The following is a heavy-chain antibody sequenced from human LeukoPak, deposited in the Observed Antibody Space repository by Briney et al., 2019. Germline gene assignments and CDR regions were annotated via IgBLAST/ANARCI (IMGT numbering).Heavy chain of an antibody. D-gene: IGHD1-26*01. CDR2: ISSGTSYI. CDR1: GFSFSNYN. J-gene: IGHJ4*02. CDR3: ARESGSFDY. Sequence: GRSLRLSCAASGFSFSNYNMNWVRQAPGKGLEWVSSISSGTSYIYYAESVKGRFTISRDNAKNSLYLQLTSLRAEDTAVYYCARESGSFDYWGQGTLVTVSS. V-gene: IGHV3-21*01.